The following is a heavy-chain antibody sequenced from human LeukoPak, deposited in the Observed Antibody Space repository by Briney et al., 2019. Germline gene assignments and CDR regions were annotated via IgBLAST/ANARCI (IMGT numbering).Heavy chain of an antibody. V-gene: IGHV4-4*07. CDR3: ARGRSLYFDY. J-gene: IGHJ4*02. CDR2: IYTNVIT. Sequence: PSETLSLTCIVSGGSISGYYWNWIRQPAGKGLEWIGRIYTNVITNYNPSLKSRVTMSVDTSKNQLSLMLSSVTAADTAVYYCARGRSLYFDYWGQGTLVTVSS. CDR1: GGSISGYY.